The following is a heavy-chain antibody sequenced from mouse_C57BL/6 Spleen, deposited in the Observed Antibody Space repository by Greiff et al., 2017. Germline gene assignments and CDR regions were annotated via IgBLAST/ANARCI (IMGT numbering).Heavy chain of an antibody. J-gene: IGHJ4*01. D-gene: IGHD1-1*01. CDR2: IYPSDSET. Sequence: VQLQQPGAELVRPGSSVKLSCKASGYTFTSYWMDWVKQRPGQGLEWIGNIYPSDSETHYNQKFKDKATLTVDKSSSTAYMQLSSLTSEDSAVYYCARYGSSSYYAMDYWGQGTSVTVSS. CDR3: ARYGSSSYYAMDY. CDR1: GYTFTSYW. V-gene: IGHV1-61*01.